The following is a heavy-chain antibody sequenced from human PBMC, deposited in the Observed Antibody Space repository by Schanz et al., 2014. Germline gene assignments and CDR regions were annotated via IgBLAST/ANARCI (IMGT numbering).Heavy chain of an antibody. J-gene: IGHJ4*02. CDR3: AKQIHYDILTGTRN. D-gene: IGHD3-9*01. CDR1: GFTFSSYA. V-gene: IGHV3-23*01. Sequence: EVQLLESGGGLVQPGGSLRLSCAASGFTFSSYAMSWVRQAPGKGLEWVSALSGSGGSTYYADSVKGRFTISRDNSKNTMYLQMNSLRAEDTAVYYGAKQIHYDILTGTRNWGQGTLVTVSS. CDR2: LSGSGGST.